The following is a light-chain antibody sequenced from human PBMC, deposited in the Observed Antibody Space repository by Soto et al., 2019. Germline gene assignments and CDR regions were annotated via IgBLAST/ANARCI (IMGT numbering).Light chain of an antibody. CDR1: QSISTW. V-gene: IGKV1-5*03. Sequence: DIQMTQSPSTLSASVGDRVTITCRASQSISTWLAWYQQKPGKAPKLLIYKASSLESGDPSRFSGSGSGTEFTLTISSLQPEDFATFYCQQYNIFPYSFGQGTKLEIK. CDR3: QQYNIFPYS. CDR2: KAS. J-gene: IGKJ2*01.